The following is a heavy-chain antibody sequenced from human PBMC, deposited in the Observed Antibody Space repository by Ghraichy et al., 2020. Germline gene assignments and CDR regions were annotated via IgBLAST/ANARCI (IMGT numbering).Heavy chain of an antibody. J-gene: IGHJ4*02. V-gene: IGHV3-30*02. CDR1: GFTFSSYG. D-gene: IGHD3-22*01. Sequence: GGSLRLSCAASGFTFSSYGMHWVRQAPGKGLEWVAFIRYDGSNKYYADSVKGRFTISRDNSKNTLYLQMNSLRAEDTAVYYCAAEGYDSSDYWGQGTLVTVSS. CDR3: AAEGYDSSDY. CDR2: IRYDGSNK.